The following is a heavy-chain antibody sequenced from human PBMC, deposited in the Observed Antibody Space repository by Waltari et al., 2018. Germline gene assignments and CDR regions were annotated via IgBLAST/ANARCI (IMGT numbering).Heavy chain of an antibody. Sequence: QVQLVESGGGVVQPGKSLTLSCEVSGISVSSYAMHWVRQAPGKGLEWVAVISFDGNNIYFADSVKGRFTINRDNSKNTLSVQMNSLTPEDTAIYYCARDGHSYFYGSWSDYWGQGTLVTVSS. CDR1: GISVSSYA. CDR3: ARDGHSYFYGSWSDY. V-gene: IGHV3-30*01. D-gene: IGHD3-10*01. CDR2: ISFDGNNI. J-gene: IGHJ4*02.